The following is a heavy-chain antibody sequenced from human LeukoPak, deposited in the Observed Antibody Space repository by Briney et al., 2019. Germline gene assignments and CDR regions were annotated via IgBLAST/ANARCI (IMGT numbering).Heavy chain of an antibody. CDR1: EFTFSVYT. V-gene: IGHV3-48*01. D-gene: IGHD3-22*01. J-gene: IGHJ3*02. CDR3: ARDHHRRLYDSQARDTFDI. CDR2: ISSSSSTL. Sequence: GGSLRLSCAASEFTFSVYTINWVRRAPGKGLEWVSYISSSSSTLYYADSVKGRFSISRDNAKNSLYLQMNSLRAEDTAVYYCARDHHRRLYDSQARDTFDIWGQGTLVTVSS.